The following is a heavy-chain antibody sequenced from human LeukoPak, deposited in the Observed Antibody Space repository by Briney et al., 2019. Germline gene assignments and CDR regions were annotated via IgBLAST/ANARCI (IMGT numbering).Heavy chain of an antibody. Sequence: PGGSLRLSCAASGFTFSSYWMSWARQAPGKGLEWVANIKQDGSEKYYVDSVKGRFTISRDNAKNSLYLQMNSLRAEDTAVYYCARDGTLAAAGTIDYWGQGTLVTVSS. CDR1: GFTFSSYW. J-gene: IGHJ4*02. D-gene: IGHD6-13*01. V-gene: IGHV3-7*01. CDR2: IKQDGSEK. CDR3: ARDGTLAAAGTIDY.